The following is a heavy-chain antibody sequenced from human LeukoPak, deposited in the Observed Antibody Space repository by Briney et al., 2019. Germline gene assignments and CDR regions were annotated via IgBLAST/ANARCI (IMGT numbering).Heavy chain of an antibody. CDR3: ARDFPIAAASTPGWFDP. J-gene: IGHJ5*02. D-gene: IGHD6-13*01. V-gene: IGHV3-48*01. CDR1: GFTFSSYS. CDR2: ISSSSSTI. Sequence: PGGPLRLSCAASGFTFSSYSMNWVRQAPGKGLEWVSYISSSSSTIYYADSVKGRFTISRDNAKNSLYLQMNSLRAEDTAVYYCARDFPIAAASTPGWFDPWGQGTLVTVSS.